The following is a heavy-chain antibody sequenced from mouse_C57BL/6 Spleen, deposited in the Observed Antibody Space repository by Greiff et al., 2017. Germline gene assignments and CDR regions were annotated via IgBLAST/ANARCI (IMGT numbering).Heavy chain of an antibody. J-gene: IGHJ3*01. V-gene: IGHV2-3*01. CDR1: GFSLTSYG. CDR3: AKSNWEGFAY. Sequence: VKLMESGPGLVAPSQSLSITCPVSGFSLTSYGVSWVRQPPGKGLEWLGVIWGDGSTNYHSALIYRLSISKDNSKGQGVLKLNSLQTYDTATYYCAKSNWEGFAYWGQGTLVTVSA. D-gene: IGHD4-1*01. CDR2: IWGDGST.